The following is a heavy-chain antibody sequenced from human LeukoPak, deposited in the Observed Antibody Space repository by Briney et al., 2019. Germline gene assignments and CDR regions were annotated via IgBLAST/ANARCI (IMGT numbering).Heavy chain of an antibody. J-gene: IGHJ1*01. V-gene: IGHV1-58*02. CDR2: IVVGSGNT. Sequence: ASVKVSCKASGFTFRTSGMQWVRQARGQRLEWIGWIVVGSGNTDYAQKFQERVTITRDMSTSTAYMELSSLRSEDTAVHYCAADLPNYYDRRYFQHWGQGTLVTVSS. CDR3: AADLPNYYDRRYFQH. D-gene: IGHD3-22*01. CDR1: GFTFRTSG.